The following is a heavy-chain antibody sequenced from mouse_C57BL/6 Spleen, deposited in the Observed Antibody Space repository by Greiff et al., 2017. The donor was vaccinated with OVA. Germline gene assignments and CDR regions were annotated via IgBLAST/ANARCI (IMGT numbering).Heavy chain of an antibody. J-gene: IGHJ3*01. V-gene: IGHV14-4*01. Sequence: EVQLQQSGAELVRPGASVKLSCTASGFNIKDDYMHWVKQRPEQGLEWIGWIDPENGDTEYASKFQGKATITADTSSSTAYLQLSSLTSEDTAVYYCTTSTTVVATPFAYWGQGTLVTVSA. CDR2: IDPENGDT. CDR1: GFNIKDDY. D-gene: IGHD1-1*01. CDR3: TTSTTVVATPFAY.